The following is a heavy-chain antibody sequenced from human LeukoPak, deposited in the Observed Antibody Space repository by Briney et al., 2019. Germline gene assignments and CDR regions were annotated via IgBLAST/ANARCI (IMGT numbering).Heavy chain of an antibody. J-gene: IGHJ6*03. Sequence: GSLRLSCAASGFTFSSYEMNWVRQAPGKGLEWIGSIYHSGSTYYNPSLKSRVTISVDTSKNQFSLKLSSVTAADTAVYYCARVVGDSSSWYVLDYYYYYMDVWGKGTTVTVSS. D-gene: IGHD6-13*01. CDR2: IYHSGST. V-gene: IGHV4-38-2*01. CDR1: GFTFSSYE. CDR3: ARVVGDSSSWYVLDYYYYYMDV.